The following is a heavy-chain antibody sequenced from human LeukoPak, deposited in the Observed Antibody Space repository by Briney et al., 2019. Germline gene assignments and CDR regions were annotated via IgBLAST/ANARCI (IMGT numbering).Heavy chain of an antibody. CDR3: ARAGEGWPYYFDY. CDR1: GFTFSSYS. Sequence: GGSLRLSCAASGFTFSSYSMNWVRQAPGKGLEWVSSISSSSSYIYYADSVKGRFTISRDNAKNSLYLQMNSLRAEDTAVYYCARAGEGWPYYFDYWGQGTLVTVSS. J-gene: IGHJ4*02. D-gene: IGHD7-27*01. V-gene: IGHV3-21*01. CDR2: ISSSSSYI.